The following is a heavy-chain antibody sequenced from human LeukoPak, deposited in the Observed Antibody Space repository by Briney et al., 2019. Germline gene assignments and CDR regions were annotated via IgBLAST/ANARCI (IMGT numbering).Heavy chain of an antibody. D-gene: IGHD3-9*01. Sequence: SETLSLTCTVSGGSISSSSYYWGWIRQPPGKGLEWIGSIFHSGSTYNNPSLKSRVTIFVDTSKNQFSLKLSSVTAADTAVYYCARVNAPDYDILTGYYIQPYYFDYWGQGTLVTVSS. CDR1: GGSISSSSYY. CDR2: IFHSGST. J-gene: IGHJ4*02. CDR3: ARVNAPDYDILTGYYIQPYYFDY. V-gene: IGHV4-39*07.